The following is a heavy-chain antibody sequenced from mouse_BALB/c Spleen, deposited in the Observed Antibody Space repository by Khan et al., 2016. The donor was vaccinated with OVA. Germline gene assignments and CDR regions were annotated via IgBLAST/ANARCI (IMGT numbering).Heavy chain of an antibody. D-gene: IGHD4-1*01. CDR1: GYPFTDYV. CDR2: IYPGSVST. J-gene: IGHJ3*01. CDR3: ARAGWDVFAY. Sequence: QVRRQQSGPELVKPGASVKMSCKASGYPFTDYVMNWVKQRNGQGLEWIGQIYPGSVSTYSNEKFKGKATLTADRSSSTAYMQLSNLTSEDSAVYFCARAGWDVFAYWGQGTLVTVSA. V-gene: IGHV1-77*01.